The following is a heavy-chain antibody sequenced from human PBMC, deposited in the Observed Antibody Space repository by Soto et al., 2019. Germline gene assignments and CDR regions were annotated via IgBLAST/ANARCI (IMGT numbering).Heavy chain of an antibody. CDR2: IIPILGIA. CDR1: GGTFSSYT. V-gene: IGHV1-69*08. D-gene: IGHD4-17*01. J-gene: IGHJ5*02. CDR3: ARDPITTVTYPS. Sequence: VQLVQSGAEVKKPGSSVKVSCKASGGTFSSYTISWVRQAPGQGLEWMGRIIPILGIANYAQKFQGRVTLTADKSTSTAYMELSSLRSEDTAVYYCARDPITTVTYPSWGQGTLVTVSS.